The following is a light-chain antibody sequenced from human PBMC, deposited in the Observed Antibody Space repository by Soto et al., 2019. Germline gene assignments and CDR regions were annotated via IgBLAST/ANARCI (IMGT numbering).Light chain of an antibody. CDR2: GAS. Sequence: EIVMTQSPATLSVSPGERATLSCRASQSVSSNLAWYQQKPGQAPRLLIYGASTSATGIPARFSGSGSGTEFTLTISSPQSEDFAVYYCQQYNNWPRTFGQGTKVEIK. CDR1: QSVSSN. V-gene: IGKV3-15*01. CDR3: QQYNNWPRT. J-gene: IGKJ1*01.